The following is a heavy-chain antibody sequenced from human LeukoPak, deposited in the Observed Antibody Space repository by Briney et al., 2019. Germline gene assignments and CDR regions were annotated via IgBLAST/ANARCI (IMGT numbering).Heavy chain of an antibody. Sequence: GGSLRLXCAASGFTLSSYGMHWVRQAPGKGLEWVAFMRYDGSNKYYADSVKGRFTISRDNPKNTVYLQMNSLRVEDTAVYYCGSRTGAIWGQGTMVTVSS. CDR3: GSRTGAI. CDR1: GFTLSSYG. D-gene: IGHD7-27*01. J-gene: IGHJ3*02. CDR2: MRYDGSNK. V-gene: IGHV3-30*02.